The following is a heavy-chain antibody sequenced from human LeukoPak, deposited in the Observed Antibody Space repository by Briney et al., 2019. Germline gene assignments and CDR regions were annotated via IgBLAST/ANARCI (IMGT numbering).Heavy chain of an antibody. CDR3: ARSRKSGSPHRLRYYFDY. Sequence: ASVKVSCKASGYTFTSYYMHWMRQAPGQGLEWMGIINPSGGSTSYAQKFQGRVTMTRDTSTSTVYMELSSLRSEDTAVYYCARSRKSGSPHRLRYYFDYWGQGTLVTVSS. CDR2: INPSGGST. D-gene: IGHD1-26*01. CDR1: GYTFTSYY. V-gene: IGHV1-46*01. J-gene: IGHJ4*02.